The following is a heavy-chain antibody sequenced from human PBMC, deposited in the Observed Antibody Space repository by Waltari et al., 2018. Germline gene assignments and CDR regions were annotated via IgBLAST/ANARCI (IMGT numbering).Heavy chain of an antibody. V-gene: IGHV3-74*01. Sequence: EGELVESGGGLVQPGGSLRLSCSASGFTFRNSLMHWVRQVPGQGLVWVSRINNDGSDTIYADFVKGRFSISRDNAKNTLYLQMNSLRVEDTAVYFCTRDRPHSWFDPWGHGTLVTVSS. CDR1: GFTFRNSL. D-gene: IGHD6-6*01. CDR3: TRDRPHSWFDP. CDR2: INNDGSDT. J-gene: IGHJ5*02.